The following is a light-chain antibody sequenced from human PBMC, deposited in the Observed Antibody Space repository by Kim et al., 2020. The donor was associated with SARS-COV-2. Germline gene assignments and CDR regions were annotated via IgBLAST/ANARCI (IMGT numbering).Light chain of an antibody. V-gene: IGKV3-15*01. CDR1: QSVSTN. CDR2: GAS. CDR3: QQYDNSPST. J-gene: IGKJ1*01. Sequence: VSPGEGVTLSCRASQSVSTNLAWYQQKPGQSPRLLIYGASTRATGIPARFSGSGSGTEFTLTINGLQSEDFAVFFCQQYDNSPSTFGPGTKVDIK.